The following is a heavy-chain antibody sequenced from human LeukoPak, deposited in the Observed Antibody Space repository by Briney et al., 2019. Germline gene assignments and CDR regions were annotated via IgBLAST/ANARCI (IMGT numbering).Heavy chain of an antibody. Sequence: VRQAPGXGLEWMGWISAYNGNTNYAQKLQGRVTMTTDTSTSTAYMELRSLRSDDTAVYYCARDLVVPAAMNFDYWGQGTLVTVSS. CDR3: ARDLVVPAAMNFDY. CDR2: ISAYNGNT. V-gene: IGHV1-18*01. D-gene: IGHD2-2*01. J-gene: IGHJ4*02.